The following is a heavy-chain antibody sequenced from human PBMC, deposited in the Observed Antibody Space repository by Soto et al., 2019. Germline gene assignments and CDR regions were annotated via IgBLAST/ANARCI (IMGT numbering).Heavy chain of an antibody. CDR3: AKDNGSGCDWLRVGDASDI. CDR1: GFTFSSYG. D-gene: IGHD5-12*01. Sequence: QVQLVESGGGVVQPGRSLRLSCAASGFTFSSYGMHWVRQAPGKGLEWVAVISYDGSNKYYADSVKGRLTISRDNSKNPLYLQMNSLRGEDTAVYYCAKDNGSGCDWLRVGDASDIWGQGTMVTVSS. V-gene: IGHV3-30*18. J-gene: IGHJ3*02. CDR2: ISYDGSNK.